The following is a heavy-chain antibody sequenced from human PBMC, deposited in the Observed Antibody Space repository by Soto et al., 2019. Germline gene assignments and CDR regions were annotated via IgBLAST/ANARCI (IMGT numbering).Heavy chain of an antibody. D-gene: IGHD6-13*01. Sequence: SVKVSCKASGGTFSSYAISWVRQAPGQGLEWMGGIIPIFGTANYAQKFQGRVTITADESTSTAYMELSSLRSEDTAVYYCARGQQLVLYYYYGMDVWGQGTTVTVSS. CDR1: GGTFSSYA. J-gene: IGHJ6*02. CDR2: IIPIFGTA. CDR3: ARGQQLVLYYYYGMDV. V-gene: IGHV1-69*13.